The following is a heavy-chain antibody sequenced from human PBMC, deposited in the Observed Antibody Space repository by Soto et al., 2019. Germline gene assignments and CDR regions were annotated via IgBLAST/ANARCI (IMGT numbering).Heavy chain of an antibody. V-gene: IGHV4-59*01. CDR1: GGSISSYY. Sequence: QVQLQESGPGLVKPSETLSLTCTVSGGSISSYYWSWIRQPPGKGLEWIGYIYYSGSTNYNPSLXGXGXIXXDTSKTQFSLKLSSVTAADTAVYYCARGYGGNPDYWGQGTLVTVSS. D-gene: IGHD2-15*01. J-gene: IGHJ4*02. CDR2: IYYSGST. CDR3: ARGYGGNPDY.